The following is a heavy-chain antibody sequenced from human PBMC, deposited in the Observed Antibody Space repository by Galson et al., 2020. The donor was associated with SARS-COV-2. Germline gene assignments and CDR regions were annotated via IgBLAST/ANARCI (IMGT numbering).Heavy chain of an antibody. Sequence: ASVKVSCKASGYTFTSYDINWVRQATGQGLEWMGWMNPNSGNTGYAQKFQGRVTITRNTSISTAYMELSSLRSEDTAVYYCARGRVCSGGSCYFSPLYNWFDPWGQGTLVTVSS. D-gene: IGHD2-15*01. V-gene: IGHV1-8*03. J-gene: IGHJ5*02. CDR3: ARGRVCSGGSCYFSPLYNWFDP. CDR1: GYTFTSYD. CDR2: MNPNSGNT.